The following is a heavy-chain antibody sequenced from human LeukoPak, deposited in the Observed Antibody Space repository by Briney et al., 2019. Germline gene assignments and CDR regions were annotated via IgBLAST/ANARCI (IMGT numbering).Heavy chain of an antibody. Sequence: GGSVKVSCKASGGTFSSYAISWVRQAPGQGLEWMGGIIPIFGTANYAQKFQGRVAITADESTSTAYMELSSLRSEDTAVYYCARARDGYNFWDYYFDYWGQGTLVTVSS. V-gene: IGHV1-69*13. CDR3: ARARDGYNFWDYYFDY. D-gene: IGHD5-24*01. CDR1: GGTFSSYA. J-gene: IGHJ4*02. CDR2: IIPIFGTA.